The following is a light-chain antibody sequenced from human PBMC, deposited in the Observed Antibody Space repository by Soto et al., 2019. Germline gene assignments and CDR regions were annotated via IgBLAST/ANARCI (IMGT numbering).Light chain of an antibody. V-gene: IGKV1-27*01. J-gene: IGKJ4*01. CDR1: QGIGVS. CDR2: AAS. CDR3: QKYNSAPLT. Sequence: DIQMTQSPSSLSASLGDRVTITCRASQGIGVSLAWFQQKPGKVPKLLIYAASALQSGVPSRFSGSGSGTDFTLTISSLQPEDIATYYCQKYNSAPLTFGGGTRVEIK.